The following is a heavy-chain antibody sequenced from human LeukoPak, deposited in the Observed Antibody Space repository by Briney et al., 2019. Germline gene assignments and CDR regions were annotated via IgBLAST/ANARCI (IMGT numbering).Heavy chain of an antibody. V-gene: IGHV4-39*07. CDR1: GGSISNSSYY. CDR3: ARIKSSGWGAGMDV. J-gene: IGHJ6*03. CDR2: IYYSVRT. D-gene: IGHD6-19*01. Sequence: PSETLSLTCSVSGGSISNSSYYWGWIRQPPGKGLEWIGSIYYSVRTYYNPSLKSRVTISVDTSKNQFSLKLSSVTAADTAVYYCARIKSSGWGAGMDVWGKGTTVTISS.